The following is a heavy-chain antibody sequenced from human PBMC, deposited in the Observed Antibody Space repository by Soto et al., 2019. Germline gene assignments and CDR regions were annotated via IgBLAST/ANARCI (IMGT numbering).Heavy chain of an antibody. D-gene: IGHD3-22*01. Sequence: SETLSLTCPVSGGSISSYYWSWIRQPPGKGLEWIGYIYYSGSTNYNPSLKSRVTISVDTSKNQFSLKLSSVTAADTAVYYCARRGDSSGSFDYWGQGTLVTVSS. CDR1: GGSISSYY. CDR2: IYYSGST. J-gene: IGHJ4*02. CDR3: ARRGDSSGSFDY. V-gene: IGHV4-59*08.